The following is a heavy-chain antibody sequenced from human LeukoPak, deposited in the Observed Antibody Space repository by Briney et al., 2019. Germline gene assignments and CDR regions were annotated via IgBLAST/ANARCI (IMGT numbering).Heavy chain of an antibody. CDR1: GFTFSNYN. V-gene: IGHV3-48*04. Sequence: GGSLRLSCVASGFTFSNYNMNWVRQAPGKGLEWVSYISHSSSTRYYADSVKGRFTISRDNAKNTLYLQMNSLRAEDTAVYYCAKDHLAYYDILTGYSYFDYWGQGTLVTVSS. CDR2: ISHSSSTR. J-gene: IGHJ4*02. D-gene: IGHD3-9*01. CDR3: AKDHLAYYDILTGYSYFDY.